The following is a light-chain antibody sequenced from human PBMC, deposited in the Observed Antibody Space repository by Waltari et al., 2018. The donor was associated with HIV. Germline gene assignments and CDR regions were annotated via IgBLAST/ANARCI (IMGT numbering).Light chain of an antibody. CDR2: VGAGGIVG. CDR3: GADHGSGSNFVYV. J-gene: IGLJ1*01. V-gene: IGLV9-49*01. Sequence: QPVLTQPPSASASLGASVTLTSTLSSDHSNYKVDWYQQRPGKGPRFVMRVGAGGIVGARGDGIPDRFSVLGSGLNRYLTIKNIQEEDEGDYHCGADHGSGSNFVYVFGTGTKVTVL. CDR1: SDHSNYK.